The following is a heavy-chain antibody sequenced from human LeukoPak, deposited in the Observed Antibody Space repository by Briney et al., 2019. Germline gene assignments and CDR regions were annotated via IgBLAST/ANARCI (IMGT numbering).Heavy chain of an antibody. J-gene: IGHJ5*02. CDR2: VYTFGIT. D-gene: IGHD3-10*01. CDR3: ARDKYYGSGSYGKYNWFDP. Sequence: SETLSLTCTVSGGSISSHYWSWIRQPAGKGLEWIGHVYTFGITNYNPSLKSRVTMSLDTSKKQFSLILSSVTAADTAVYYCARDKYYGSGSYGKYNWFDPWGQGTPVTVSS. CDR1: GGSISSHY. V-gene: IGHV4-4*07.